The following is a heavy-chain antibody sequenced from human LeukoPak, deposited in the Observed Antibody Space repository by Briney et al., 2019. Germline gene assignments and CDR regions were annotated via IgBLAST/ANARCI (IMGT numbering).Heavy chain of an antibody. CDR3: ARALVGASFDY. V-gene: IGHV3-23*01. J-gene: IGHJ4*02. D-gene: IGHD1-26*01. CDR2: ISGSGGGT. CDR1: GFTFSSYA. Sequence: GGSLRLSCAASGFTFSSYAMSWVRQAPGKGLEWVSVISGSGGGTYYADSVKGRFTISRDNAKNSLYLQMNSLRAEDTAVYYCARALVGASFDYWSQGTLVTVSS.